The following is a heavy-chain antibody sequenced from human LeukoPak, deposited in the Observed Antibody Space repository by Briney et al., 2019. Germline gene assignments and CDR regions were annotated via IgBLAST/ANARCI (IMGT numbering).Heavy chain of an antibody. D-gene: IGHD3-10*01. V-gene: IGHV4-39*01. CDR2: IYYSGST. Sequence: SETLSLTCTVSGGSISSSSYYWGWIRQPPGKGLKWIGSIYYSGSTYYNPSLKSRVTISVDTSKNQFSLKLSSVTAADTAVYYCAKVIILQSWGSSPGERWFDPWGQGTLVTVSS. CDR1: GGSISSSSYY. J-gene: IGHJ5*02. CDR3: AKVIILQSWGSSPGERWFDP.